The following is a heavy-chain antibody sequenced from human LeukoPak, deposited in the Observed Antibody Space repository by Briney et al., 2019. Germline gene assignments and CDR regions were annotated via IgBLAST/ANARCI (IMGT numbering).Heavy chain of an antibody. CDR3: ARGLPVLLWFGELLPYYFDY. J-gene: IGHJ4*02. V-gene: IGHV4-30-2*05. Sequence: PSETLSLTCAVSGGSISSGGYSWSWIRQPPGKGLEWIGYIYHSGSTYYNPSLKSRVTISVDTSKNQFSLKLSSVTAADTAVYYCARGLPVLLWFGELLPYYFDYWGQGTLVTVSS. D-gene: IGHD3-10*01. CDR2: IYHSGST. CDR1: GGSISSGGYS.